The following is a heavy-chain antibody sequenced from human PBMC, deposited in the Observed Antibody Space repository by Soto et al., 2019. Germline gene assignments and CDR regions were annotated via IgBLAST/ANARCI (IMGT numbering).Heavy chain of an antibody. CDR2: VSHDGRNT. Sequence: PVGSPRLFCAASGFTLCDSDIYSVRQAPGQGLEWVAGVSHDGRNTHYADPVKGRFTISRDSSKNTVSLEMTSLRAEDTAVYYCAKGGRQWLVTSDFNYWGQGA. J-gene: IGHJ4*02. V-gene: IGHV3-30*18. CDR1: GFTLCDSD. D-gene: IGHD6-19*01. CDR3: AKGGRQWLVTSDFNY.